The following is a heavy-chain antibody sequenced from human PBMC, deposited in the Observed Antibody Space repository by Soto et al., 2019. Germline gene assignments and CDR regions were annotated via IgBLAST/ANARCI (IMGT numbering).Heavy chain of an antibody. CDR2: VKSKVNGETI. CDR1: GFTFNGAW. Sequence: EVQLVESGGGLVESGGSLRLSCAASGFTFNGAWMNWVRQGPGKGLEWVGRVKSKVNGETIDYAAPVKGRFTISRDDSRNTVDLQMNRLGTEDTAMYYCSADLPDWGAYAFDYWGQGALVTVSS. J-gene: IGHJ4*02. V-gene: IGHV3-15*07. CDR3: SADLPDWGAYAFDY. D-gene: IGHD3-16*01.